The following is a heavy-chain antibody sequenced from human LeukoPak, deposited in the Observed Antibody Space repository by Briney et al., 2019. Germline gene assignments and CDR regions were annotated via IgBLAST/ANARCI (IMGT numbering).Heavy chain of an antibody. V-gene: IGHV4-59*01. CDR1: GGSISSYY. CDR2: IYYSGNT. J-gene: IGHJ4*02. Sequence: SETLSLTCTVSGGSISSYYWSWIRQPPGKGLEWIGYIYYSGNTNYNPSLKSRVTISVDTSKSQFSLKLSSVTAVDTAVYYCARAGSSAYVLDYWGQGTLVTVSS. CDR3: ARAGSSAYVLDY. D-gene: IGHD3-22*01.